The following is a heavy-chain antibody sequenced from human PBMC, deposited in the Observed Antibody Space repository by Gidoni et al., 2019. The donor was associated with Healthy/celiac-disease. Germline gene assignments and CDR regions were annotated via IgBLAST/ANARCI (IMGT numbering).Heavy chain of an antibody. CDR3: ARVQLWLRRAHYYFDY. Sequence: QLQLQEAGPGLVKPSGTLSLTCTVSVCSISSRRYYGGWLRQPPLKGLEWIGSTYYSGSTSYNPYLKSRVTISVDTSKNQFSLKLSSVTAADTAVYSCARVQLWLRRAHYYFDYWGQGTLVTVSS. V-gene: IGHV4-39*01. CDR2: TYYSGST. J-gene: IGHJ4*02. CDR1: VCSISSRRYY. D-gene: IGHD5-18*01.